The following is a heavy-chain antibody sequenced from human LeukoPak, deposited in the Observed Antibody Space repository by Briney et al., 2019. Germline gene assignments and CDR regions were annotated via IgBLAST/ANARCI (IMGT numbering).Heavy chain of an antibody. CDR3: VRGPRNYYYMDV. CDR1: GFTFSGYW. CDR2: IKPDGSEK. J-gene: IGHJ6*03. Sequence: PGGSLRLSCAASGFTFSGYWMSWVRQAPGKGLEWVAIIKPDGSEKYYVDSVMGRFTISRDNARNSLYLEVNSLRAEDTAVYYCVRGPRNYYYMDVWGKGTTVTVSS. V-gene: IGHV3-7*01.